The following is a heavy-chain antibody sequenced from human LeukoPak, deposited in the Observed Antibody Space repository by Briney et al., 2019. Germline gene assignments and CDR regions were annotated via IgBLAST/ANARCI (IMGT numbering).Heavy chain of an antibody. J-gene: IGHJ4*02. Sequence: SEALSLTCAVYGVSFSGYYWSWIRQPPGKGLEWVGEINHSGSTNYNPSLKSRVTISVDTSKNQFSLKLSSVTAADTAVYYCARATYYDSSGYLENDYWGQGTLVTVSS. V-gene: IGHV4-34*01. D-gene: IGHD3-22*01. CDR3: ARATYYDSSGYLENDY. CDR2: INHSGST. CDR1: GVSFSGYY.